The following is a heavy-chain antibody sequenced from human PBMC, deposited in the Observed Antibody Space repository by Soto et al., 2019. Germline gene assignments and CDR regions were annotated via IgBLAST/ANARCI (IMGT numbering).Heavy chain of an antibody. CDR2: INAGNGNT. V-gene: IGHV1-3*01. CDR1: GGTFSSYA. J-gene: IGHJ5*02. CDR3: ASPSSWYGLDP. D-gene: IGHD6-13*01. Sequence: ASVKVSCKASGGTFSSYAISWVRQAPGQGLEWMGGINAGNGNTKYSQKFQGRVTITRDTSASTAYMGLSSLRSEDTAVYYCASPSSWYGLDPWGQGTLVTVSS.